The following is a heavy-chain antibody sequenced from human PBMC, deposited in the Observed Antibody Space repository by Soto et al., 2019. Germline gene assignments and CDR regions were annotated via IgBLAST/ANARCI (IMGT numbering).Heavy chain of an antibody. CDR2: IYEGGNT. J-gene: IGHJ3*02. V-gene: IGHV4-30-2*01. CDR1: GGSIVSGGYS. Sequence: SETLSLTCAVSGGSIVSGGYSWRWIRQPPGKGLQWIGHIYEGGNTYYTPSLDSRVTISVDKSKNQFSLRLSSVTAADTAVYFCVRRSPEDAFDIWGQGTLVTVSS. CDR3: VRRSPEDAFDI.